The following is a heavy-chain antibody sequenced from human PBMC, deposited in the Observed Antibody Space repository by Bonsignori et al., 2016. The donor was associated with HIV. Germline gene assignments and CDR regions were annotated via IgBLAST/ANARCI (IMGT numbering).Heavy chain of an antibody. Sequence: VRQMPGKGLEWVSGISGSGDSIYYADFVKGRFTISRDNSKNTLYLQMNSLRAEDTAVYYCAKTPIGWIYAFFAYWGQGTLVTVSS. D-gene: IGHD1-7*01. CDR2: ISGSGDSI. J-gene: IGHJ4*02. CDR3: AKTPIGWIYAFFAY. V-gene: IGHV3-23*01.